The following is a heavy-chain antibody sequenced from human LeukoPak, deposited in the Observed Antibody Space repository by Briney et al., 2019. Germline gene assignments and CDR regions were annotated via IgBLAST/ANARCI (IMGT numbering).Heavy chain of an antibody. CDR1: GYTFTGYY. J-gene: IGHJ6*02. Sequence: ASVKVSCKASGYTFTGYYMHWVRQAPGQGLEWMGWINPNSGGANYAQTFQGRVTMARDTSISTAYMELGRLRADDTAVYYCASSCSGGSCYEGYYYYYGMDVWGQGTTVTVSS. CDR2: INPNSGGA. V-gene: IGHV1-2*02. D-gene: IGHD2-15*01. CDR3: ASSCSGGSCYEGYYYYYGMDV.